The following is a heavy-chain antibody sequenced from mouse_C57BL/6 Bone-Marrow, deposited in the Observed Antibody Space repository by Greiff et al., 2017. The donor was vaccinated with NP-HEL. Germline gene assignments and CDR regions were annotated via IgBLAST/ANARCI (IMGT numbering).Heavy chain of an antibody. V-gene: IGHV5-17*01. D-gene: IGHD1-1*01. J-gene: IGHJ2*01. Sequence: EVKLMESGGGLVKPGGSLKLSCAASGFTFSDYGMHWVRQAPEKGLEWVAYISSGSSTIYYADTVKGRFTISRDNAKNTLFLQMTSLRSEDTAMYYCARVITTDLDYWGQGTTLTVSS. CDR3: ARVITTDLDY. CDR2: ISSGSSTI. CDR1: GFTFSDYG.